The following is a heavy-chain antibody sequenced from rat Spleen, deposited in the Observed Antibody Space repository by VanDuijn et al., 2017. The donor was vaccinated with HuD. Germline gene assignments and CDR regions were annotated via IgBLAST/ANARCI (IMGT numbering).Heavy chain of an antibody. CDR1: GFIFSSFP. V-gene: IGHV4-2*01. D-gene: IGHD1-2*01. CDR2: INKDSRTI. Sequence: EVQLVESGGGLVQPGRSMKLSCAASGFIFSSFPMAWVRQAPGKGLEWIGEINKDSRTIKYSPSLKDKFTISRDNAQNTLYLQMSKLGSEDTAIYYCARELSHYYVMDAWGQGASVTVSS. CDR3: ARELSHYYVMDA. J-gene: IGHJ4*01.